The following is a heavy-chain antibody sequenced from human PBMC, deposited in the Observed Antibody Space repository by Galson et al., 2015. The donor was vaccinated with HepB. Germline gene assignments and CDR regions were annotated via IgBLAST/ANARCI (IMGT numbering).Heavy chain of an antibody. CDR3: ARQDLTSTYVGEHWFDP. J-gene: IGHJ5*02. V-gene: IGHV4-59*08. Sequence: ETLSLTCTVSGGSISSYYWSWIRQPPGKGLEWIGYIYYSGSTNYNPSLKSRVTISVDTSKNQFSLKLSSVTAADTAVYYCARQDLTSTYVGEHWFDPWGQGTLVTVSS. CDR1: GGSISSYY. D-gene: IGHD3-16*01. CDR2: IYYSGST.